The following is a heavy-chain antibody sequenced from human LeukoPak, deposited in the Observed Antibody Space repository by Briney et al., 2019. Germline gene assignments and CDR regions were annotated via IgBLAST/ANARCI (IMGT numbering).Heavy chain of an antibody. Sequence: GSLRHSLEASGFSFTPFPMHWVRPAPGKRLDWVSGISGGGGTTFYPDSVEGRLTISRDNSNNTLFLQMERLKGEDTAVYFFAKERNETGYFNAPFDQWGQGTLVTVSS. V-gene: IGHV3-23*01. D-gene: IGHD3-9*01. J-gene: IGHJ4*02. CDR2: ISGGGGTT. CDR1: GFSFTPFP. CDR3: AKERNETGYFNAPFDQ.